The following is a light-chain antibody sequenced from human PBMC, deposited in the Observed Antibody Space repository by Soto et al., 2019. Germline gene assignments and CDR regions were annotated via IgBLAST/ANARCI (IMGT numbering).Light chain of an antibody. J-gene: IGKJ4*01. CDR1: QGISNW. CDR2: TGS. CDR3: QQANSFPLT. V-gene: IGKV1-12*01. Sequence: DIQMTQSPSSVSASVGDRVSITCRARQGISNWLAWYQQKPGSDPKLLIYTGSSLQSGVPSRFSGTGSGTDFTLASSSLQPEDVATYSCQQANSFPLTFGGGTKVEIK.